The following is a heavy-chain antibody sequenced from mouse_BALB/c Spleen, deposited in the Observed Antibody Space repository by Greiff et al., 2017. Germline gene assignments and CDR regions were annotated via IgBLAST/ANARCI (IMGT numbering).Heavy chain of an antibody. CDR2: ISSGGST. V-gene: IGHV5-6-5*01. CDR1: GFTFSSYA. D-gene: IGHD1-1*01. J-gene: IGHJ2*01. CDR3: ARGHYYGSTYYFDY. Sequence: EVQLVESGGGLVKPGGSLKLSCAASGFTFSSYAMSWVRQTPEKRLEWVASISSGGSTYYPDSVKGRFTISRENARNILYLQMSSLRSEDTAMYYCARGHYYGSTYYFDYWGQGTTLTVSS.